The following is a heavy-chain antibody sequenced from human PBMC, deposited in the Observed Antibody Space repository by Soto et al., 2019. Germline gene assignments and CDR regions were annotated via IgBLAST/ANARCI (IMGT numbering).Heavy chain of an antibody. J-gene: IGHJ3*02. V-gene: IGHV3-33*01. CDR2: IWYDGSNK. CDR1: GFTFSSYG. Sequence: QVQLVESGGGVVQPGRSLRLSCAASGFTFSSYGMHWVRQAPGKGLEWVAVIWYDGSNKYYADSVKGRFTISRDNSKNTLYLQMNSLRAEDTAVYYCARDPHGGGDVNDAFDIWGQGTMVTVSS. CDR3: ARDPHGGGDVNDAFDI. D-gene: IGHD2-21*02.